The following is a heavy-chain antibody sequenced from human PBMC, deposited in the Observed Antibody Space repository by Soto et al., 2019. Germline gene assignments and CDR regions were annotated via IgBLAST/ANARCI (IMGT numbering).Heavy chain of an antibody. V-gene: IGHV1-3*01. J-gene: IGHJ3*02. CDR3: ARDTETLGPRANDALDI. Sequence: QAQLVQSGAEMKKPGASVKVSCKATGYTFSAYTMNWVRQAPGQSLEWMGWINAGSGNTKYSQNFQGRVSITRDTSASKVYRELTGLTAEDTAVYYCARDTETLGPRANDALDIWGQGTMVTVSS. D-gene: IGHD3-3*02. CDR1: GYTFSAYT. CDR2: INAGSGNT.